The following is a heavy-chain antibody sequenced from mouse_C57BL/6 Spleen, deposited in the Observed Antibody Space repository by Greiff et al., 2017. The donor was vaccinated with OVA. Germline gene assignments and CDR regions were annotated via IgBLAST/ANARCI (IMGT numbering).Heavy chain of an antibody. CDR2: ISCGGGNT. CDR1: GFTFSSYT. Sequence: EVNLVESGGGLVKPGGSLKLSCAASGFTFSSYTMSWVRQTPEKRLEWVATISCGGGNTYYPDSVKGSFTISRDNAKNTLYLQMSSLRSEDTAVYCCARESYSSHFDDWGQGTTLTVSS. V-gene: IGHV5-9*04. J-gene: IGHJ2*01. CDR3: ARESYSSHFDD. D-gene: IGHD1-1*01.